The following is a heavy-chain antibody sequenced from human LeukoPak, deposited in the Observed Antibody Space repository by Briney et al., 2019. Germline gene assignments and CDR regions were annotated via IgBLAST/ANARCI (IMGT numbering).Heavy chain of an antibody. J-gene: IGHJ4*02. CDR2: VTSSGRTP. V-gene: IGHV3-23*01. D-gene: IGHD3-10*01. CDR1: GFTFNTHA. Sequence: GGSLRLSCEASGFTFNTHAVSWVRQAPEKGLEWVASVTSSGRTPYYADSVRGRFTVSRDNSKNTLYLQMNSLRGEDTAVYYCAKDRPNFYETSGAYYKPKGDFWGQGSLVTVSS. CDR3: AKDRPNFYETSGAYYKPKGDF.